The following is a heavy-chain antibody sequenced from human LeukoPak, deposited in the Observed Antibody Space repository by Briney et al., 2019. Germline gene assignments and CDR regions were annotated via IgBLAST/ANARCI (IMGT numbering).Heavy chain of an antibody. CDR2: ISGSGGST. V-gene: IGHV3-23*01. CDR1: GFTFNGYW. CDR3: AKDSRGYQDYFDY. D-gene: IGHD3-22*01. Sequence: GGSLRLSCAASGFTFNGYWMSWVRQAPGKGVEWVSVISGSGGSTYYAASVKGRFTISRDNSKNTLYLQMNSLRAEDTAVYYCAKDSRGYQDYFDYWGQGTLVTVSS. J-gene: IGHJ4*02.